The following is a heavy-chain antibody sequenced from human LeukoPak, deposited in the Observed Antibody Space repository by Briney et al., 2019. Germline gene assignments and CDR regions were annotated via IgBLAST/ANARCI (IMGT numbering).Heavy chain of an antibody. CDR1: GYTFTGYY. V-gene: IGHV1-46*01. Sequence: ASVKVSCKASGYTFTGYYMHWVRQAPGQGLEWMGIINPSGGSTSYAQKFQGRVTMTRDTSTSTVYMELSSLRSEDTAVYYCARGGVLITGTTGIFDYWGQGTLVTVSS. D-gene: IGHD1-20*01. CDR3: ARGGVLITGTTGIFDY. J-gene: IGHJ4*02. CDR2: INPSGGST.